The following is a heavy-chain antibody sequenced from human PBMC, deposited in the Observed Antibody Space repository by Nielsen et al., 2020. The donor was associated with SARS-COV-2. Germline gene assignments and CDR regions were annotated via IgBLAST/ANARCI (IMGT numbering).Heavy chain of an antibody. CDR3: ARGEDYSTMDV. J-gene: IGHJ6*02. CDR2: IWSDGSFK. V-gene: IGHV3-33*01. Sequence: GESPKISCAASGFTFTTYVMHWVRQAPGKGLQWVAVIWSDGSFKYHENSVKGRFTISRDNSRNTLYLQMNSLRTEDTAMYYCARGEDYSTMDVWGQGTTVTVSS. CDR1: GFTFTTYV. D-gene: IGHD2-15*01.